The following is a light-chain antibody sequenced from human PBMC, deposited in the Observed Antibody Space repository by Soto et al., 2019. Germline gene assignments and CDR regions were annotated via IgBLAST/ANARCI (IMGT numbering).Light chain of an antibody. CDR2: GAS. CDR3: QQYNSWPPMYT. V-gene: IGKV3-15*01. CDR1: QSVSSN. Sequence: EIVMTQSPATLSVSPGERATLSCRASQSVSSNLAWYQQKPGQGTRLLIYGASTRATGIPARFSGSGSGTEFTLTISILQSEDFAVYYCQQYNSWPPMYTFGQGTKLEIK. J-gene: IGKJ2*01.